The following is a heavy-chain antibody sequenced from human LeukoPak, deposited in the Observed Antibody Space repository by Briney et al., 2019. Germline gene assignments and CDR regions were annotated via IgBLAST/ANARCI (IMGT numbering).Heavy chain of an antibody. D-gene: IGHD3-22*01. CDR1: GYTLAELS. V-gene: IGHV1-24*01. Sequence: GASVKVSCKVSGYTLAELSMHWVRQAPGEGLEWMGGFDPEDGETIYAQKFQGRVTMTEDTSTDTAYMELSSLRSEDTAVYYCATDRTSYYYDSSGYHAGFDYWGQGTLVTVSS. J-gene: IGHJ4*02. CDR2: FDPEDGET. CDR3: ATDRTSYYYDSSGYHAGFDY.